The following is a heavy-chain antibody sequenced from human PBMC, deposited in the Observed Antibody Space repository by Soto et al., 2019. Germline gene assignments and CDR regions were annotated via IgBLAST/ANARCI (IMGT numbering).Heavy chain of an antibody. CDR2: IYPGDSDA. CDR3: VVQQKLPWVNA. J-gene: IGHJ5*02. D-gene: IGHD1-1*01. V-gene: IGHV5-51*01. Sequence: GESLKISCKGSGYTFSGYWIRRVRQMSGKGLEWMGIIYPGDSDARYSPSFQGQVTISADESITTAYLQWDSLKASDTAIYYCVVQQKLPWVNAWGQGTLVTVSS. CDR1: GYTFSGYW.